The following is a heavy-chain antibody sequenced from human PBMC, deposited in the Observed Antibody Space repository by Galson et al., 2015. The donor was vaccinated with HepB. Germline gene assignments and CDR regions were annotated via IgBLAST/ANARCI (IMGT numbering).Heavy chain of an antibody. Sequence: SLRLSCAASGFSFSSRSIHWVRQAPGKGLEWVAVISYDGGEKHYADSVKGRFTISRDNSKNTVYLQMNSLRAEDTAVYYCAKELIAAAFFDYWGQGTLVTVSS. V-gene: IGHV3-30*18. D-gene: IGHD6-13*01. CDR2: ISYDGGEK. J-gene: IGHJ4*02. CDR3: AKELIAAAFFDY. CDR1: GFSFSSRS.